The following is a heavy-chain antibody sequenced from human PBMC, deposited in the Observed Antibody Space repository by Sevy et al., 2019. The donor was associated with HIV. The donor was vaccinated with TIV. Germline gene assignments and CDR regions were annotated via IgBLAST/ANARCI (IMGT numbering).Heavy chain of an antibody. J-gene: IGHJ4*02. CDR2: ISAYNGNT. D-gene: IGHD3-10*01. CDR1: GYTLIGYA. Sequence: ASVKVSCKASGYTLIGYAINWVRQAPGQGLEWMGWISAYNGNTNYAQMLQGRVTMTTDTSSSTAYMELRSLRSDDTAVYYCARSYGSGNYYGYWGQGALVTVSS. CDR3: ARSYGSGNYYGY. V-gene: IGHV1-18*01.